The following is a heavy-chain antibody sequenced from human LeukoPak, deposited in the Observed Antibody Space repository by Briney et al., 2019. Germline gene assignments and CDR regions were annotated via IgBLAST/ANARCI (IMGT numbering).Heavy chain of an antibody. Sequence: KTSETLSLICSVSGGSISSYCWSWIRQPPGKGLEWIGYIYYSESTNYHPFLKSRVTISVDTSKNQFSLKLSSVTAADSAVYYCARERGAVAFDYWGQGTLVTVSS. V-gene: IGHV4-59*01. CDR3: ARERGAVAFDY. D-gene: IGHD6-19*01. J-gene: IGHJ4*02. CDR2: IYYSEST. CDR1: GGSISSYC.